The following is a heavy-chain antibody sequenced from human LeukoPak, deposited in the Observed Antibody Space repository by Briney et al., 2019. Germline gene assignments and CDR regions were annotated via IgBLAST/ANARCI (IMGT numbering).Heavy chain of an antibody. V-gene: IGHV3-11*03. CDR3: AAGTAADY. CDR2: ISSSSSYT. Sequence: GGSLRPSCVVSGIPFRDFYMNWIRQAPGKGLEWISYISSSSSYTDYAESVKGRFTISRDNAKSALYLQMNDLRVDDTALYYCAAGTAADYWGQGTLVIVSS. D-gene: IGHD6-13*01. J-gene: IGHJ4*02. CDR1: GIPFRDFY.